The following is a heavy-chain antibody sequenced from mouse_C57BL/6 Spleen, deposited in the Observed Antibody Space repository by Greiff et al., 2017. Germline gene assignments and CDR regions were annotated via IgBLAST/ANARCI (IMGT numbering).Heavy chain of an antibody. J-gene: IGHJ2*01. Sequence: EVKLVESGGGLVKPGGSLKLSCAASGFTFSSYAMSWVRQTPEKRLEWVATISDGGSYTYYPDNVKGRFTISRDHAKNNLYLQMSHLKSEDTAMXYCARDYYGNYGRVDFDYWGQGTTLTVSS. CDR1: GFTFSSYA. D-gene: IGHD2-1*01. CDR3: ARDYYGNYGRVDFDY. CDR2: ISDGGSYT. V-gene: IGHV5-4*01.